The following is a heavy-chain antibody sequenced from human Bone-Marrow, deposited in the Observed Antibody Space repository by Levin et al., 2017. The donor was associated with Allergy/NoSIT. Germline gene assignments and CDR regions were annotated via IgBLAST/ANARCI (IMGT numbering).Heavy chain of an antibody. CDR3: ARSHPLTGTTHFSYQDGMDV. V-gene: IGHV3-21*01. D-gene: IGHD1/OR15-1a*01. CDR1: GFDFHIYI. J-gene: IGHJ6*02. Sequence: GASVKVSCEASGFDFHIYIMNWVRQAPGKGLEWLSSITTGSNYKYYVDSVRGRFVISRDNGRNSLYLQMNSLRAEDTAVYYCARSHPLTGTTHFSYQDGMDVWGPGTTVTVSS. CDR2: ITTGSNYK.